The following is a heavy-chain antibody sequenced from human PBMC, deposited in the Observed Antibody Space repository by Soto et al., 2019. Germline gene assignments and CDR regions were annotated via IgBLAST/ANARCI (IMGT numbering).Heavy chain of an antibody. J-gene: IGHJ4*02. CDR1: GFPFSSSW. Sequence: EVQMVESGGGLVQPGGSLRLSCAASGFPFSSSWMNWVRQAPGKGLEWVANMSPDGGERSVDSVKGRFTSSRDNAKNSLSLQMNSLRVEDTAVYYCAAWSGDHSYWGQGTLVTVSS. CDR2: MSPDGGER. D-gene: IGHD2-21*01. V-gene: IGHV3-7*01. CDR3: AAWSGDHSY.